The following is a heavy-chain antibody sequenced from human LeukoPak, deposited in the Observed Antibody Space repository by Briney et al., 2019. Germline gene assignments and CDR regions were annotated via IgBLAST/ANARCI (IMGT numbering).Heavy chain of an antibody. V-gene: IGHV1-3*01. D-gene: IGHD3-10*01. J-gene: IGHJ6*02. CDR1: GYTFTSYA. Sequence: GASVKVSCKASGYTFTSYAMHWVRQAPGQRLEWMGWINAGNGNTKYSQKFQGRVTITRDTSASTAYMELSSLRSEDTAVYYCARRNGEFQRYYYYYYSMDVWGQGTTVTVSS. CDR3: ARRNGEFQRYYYYYYSMDV. CDR2: INAGNGNT.